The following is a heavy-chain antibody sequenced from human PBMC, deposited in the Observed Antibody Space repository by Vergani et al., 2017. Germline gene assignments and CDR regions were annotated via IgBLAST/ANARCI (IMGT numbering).Heavy chain of an antibody. CDR2: IVPTLNVA. CDR3: AAVWYSSGGGDY. J-gene: IGHJ4*02. Sequence: QVQLVQSGAEVKKPGSSVKVSCKASGGTFSSYTITWVRQAPGHGLEWMGRIVPTLNVANYAQNFQGRASITADMSTSTSYMDLSSLRSEDSAVYYCAAVWYSSGGGDYWGQGTLVTVSS. D-gene: IGHD6-19*01. V-gene: IGHV1-69*02. CDR1: GGTFSSYT.